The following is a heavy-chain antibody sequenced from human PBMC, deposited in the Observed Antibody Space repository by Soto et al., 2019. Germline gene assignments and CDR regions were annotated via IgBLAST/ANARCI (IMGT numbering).Heavy chain of an antibody. V-gene: IGHV1-69*04. Sequence: QVQLVQSGAEVKKPGASVKVSCKASGYTFTSYGISWVRQAPGQGLEWMGRIIPILGIANYAQKFQGRVTITADKSTNTAYMELSSLRPEDTAVYYCARDSIDAYSPTNWFDPWGQGTLVTVSS. CDR3: ARDSIDAYSPTNWFDP. J-gene: IGHJ5*02. D-gene: IGHD6-13*01. CDR2: IIPILGIA. CDR1: GYTFTSYG.